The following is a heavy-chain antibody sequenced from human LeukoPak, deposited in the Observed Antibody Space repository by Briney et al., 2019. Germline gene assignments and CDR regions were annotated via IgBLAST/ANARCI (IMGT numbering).Heavy chain of an antibody. J-gene: IGHJ4*02. CDR2: VSSSGSTI. CDR3: ARDLAAGYDFWSGYYGLDY. V-gene: IGHV3-48*03. Sequence: GGSLRLSCAASGFTFSSYEMNWVRQAPGKGLEWVSYVSSSGSTIYYADSVKGRFTISRDNAKNSLYLQMNSLRAEDTAVYYCARDLAAGYDFWSGYYGLDYWGQGTLVTVSS. D-gene: IGHD3-3*01. CDR1: GFTFSSYE.